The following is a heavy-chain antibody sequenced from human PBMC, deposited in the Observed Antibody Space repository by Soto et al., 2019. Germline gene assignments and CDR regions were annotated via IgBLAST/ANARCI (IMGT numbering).Heavy chain of an antibody. V-gene: IGHV1-69*02. CDR1: GGTFRSYT. Sequence: KGSCKASGGTFRSYTISWGRQGPGQGAEWVGRVIPILGIGKYAQKFQGRVTITADKYTSTAYMELSSLRSEDTAVYYCATYGNVTGFDYWGQGTLVTVSS. D-gene: IGHD3-10*01. CDR2: VIPILGIG. CDR3: ATYGNVTGFDY. J-gene: IGHJ4*02.